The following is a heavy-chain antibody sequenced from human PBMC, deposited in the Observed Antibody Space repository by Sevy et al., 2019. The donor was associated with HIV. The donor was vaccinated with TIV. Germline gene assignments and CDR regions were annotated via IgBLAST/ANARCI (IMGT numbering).Heavy chain of an antibody. CDR2: ISYDGSNK. V-gene: IGHV3-30*03. CDR1: GFTFSSYG. CDR3: ATGYSSGWYYFDY. J-gene: IGHJ4*02. Sequence: GGSLRLSCAASGFTFSSYGMHWVRQAPGKGLEWVAVISYDGSNKYYADSVKGRFTISRDNSKNTLYLQMNSLRAEDRAVYYCATGYSSGWYYFDYWGQGTLVTVSS. D-gene: IGHD6-19*01.